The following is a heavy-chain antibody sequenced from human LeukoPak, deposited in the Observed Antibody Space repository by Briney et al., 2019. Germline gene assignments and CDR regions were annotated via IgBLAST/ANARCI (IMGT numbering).Heavy chain of an antibody. D-gene: IGHD3-10*01. CDR3: ARDIPTATVWFGELSGAFDI. J-gene: IGHJ3*02. V-gene: IGHV4-4*07. Sequence: SETLSLTCTVSGGSISSYYWSWIRQPAGEGLEWIGHIYSTGSTNYNPSLKSRVTLSVDRSKNQFSLRLNSVTAADTAVYYCARDIPTATVWFGELSGAFDIWGQGTMVTVSS. CDR1: GGSISSYY. CDR2: IYSTGST.